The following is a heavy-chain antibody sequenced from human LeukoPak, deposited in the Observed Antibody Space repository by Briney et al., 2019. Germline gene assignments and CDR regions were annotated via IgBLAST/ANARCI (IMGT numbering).Heavy chain of an antibody. D-gene: IGHD5-18*01. J-gene: IGHJ4*02. Sequence: GGSLRLSCAASGFTFDDYAMHWVRQAPGKGLEWVSGISWNSGSIGYADSVKGRFTISRDSAKNSLYLQMNSLRAEDTALYYCAKAVLGGYSYGQMDYWGQGTLVTVSS. CDR3: AKAVLGGYSYGQMDY. CDR2: ISWNSGSI. V-gene: IGHV3-9*01. CDR1: GFTFDDYA.